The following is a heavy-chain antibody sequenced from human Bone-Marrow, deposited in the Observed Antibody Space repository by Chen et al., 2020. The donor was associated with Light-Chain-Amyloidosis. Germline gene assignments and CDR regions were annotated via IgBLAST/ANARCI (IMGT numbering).Heavy chain of an antibody. CDR3: ARRRDGYNFDY. J-gene: IGHJ4*02. Sequence: EVQLEQSGPEVKKPGESLKISCKGSGYNFPNYWIGWVRQMPGKGLEWMGVIYPDDSDARYSQSFEGQVTISADKSITTAYLQWRSLKASDTAMYYCARRRDGYNFDYWGQGTLVTVSS. V-gene: IGHV5-51*01. CDR2: IYPDDSDA. D-gene: IGHD5-12*01. CDR1: GYNFPNYW.